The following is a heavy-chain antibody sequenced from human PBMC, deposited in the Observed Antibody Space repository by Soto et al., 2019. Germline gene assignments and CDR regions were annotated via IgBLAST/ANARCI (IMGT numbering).Heavy chain of an antibody. CDR3: ARGPNYYYGMDV. V-gene: IGHV1-69*13. J-gene: IGHJ6*02. CDR1: GGTFSSYA. CDR2: IIPIFGTA. Sequence: GASVKVSCKASGGTFSSYAISWVRQAPGQGLEWMGGIIPIFGTANYAQKFQGRVTITADESTSTAYMELSSLRSEDTAVYYCARGPNYYYGMDVWGQGTTVTVSS.